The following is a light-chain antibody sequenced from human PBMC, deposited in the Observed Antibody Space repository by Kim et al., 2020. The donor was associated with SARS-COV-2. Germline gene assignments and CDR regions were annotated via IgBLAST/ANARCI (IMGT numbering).Light chain of an antibody. CDR3: SSYTSSSVV. CDR2: DVS. Sequence: PGQSITTSCTETSSDVGGYNYVPWYQQHPGKAPKLMIYDVSNRPSGVSNRFSGSKSGNTASLTISGLQAEDEADYYCSSYTSSSVVFGGGTQLTVL. CDR1: SSDVGGYNY. V-gene: IGLV2-14*03. J-gene: IGLJ2*01.